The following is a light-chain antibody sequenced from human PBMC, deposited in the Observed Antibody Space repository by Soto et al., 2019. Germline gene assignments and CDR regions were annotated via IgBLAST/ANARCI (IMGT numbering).Light chain of an antibody. V-gene: IGLV1-51*02. CDR1: SSNIGSNW. Sequence: QSVLTQPPSVSAAPGQKVTITCSGSSSNIGSNWLSWYQQLPGTAPKLLIYENNKRPSGIPDRFSGSKSGTSATLGITGLQTGDEADYYCGTWDSSLSAGVFGPGTKVTVL. J-gene: IGLJ1*01. CDR2: ENN. CDR3: GTWDSSLSAGV.